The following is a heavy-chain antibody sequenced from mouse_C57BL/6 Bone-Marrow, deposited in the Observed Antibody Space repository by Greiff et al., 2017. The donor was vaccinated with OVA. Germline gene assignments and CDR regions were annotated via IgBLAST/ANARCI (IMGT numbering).Heavy chain of an antibody. Sequence: VHLVESGAELVRPGASVTLSCKASGYTFTDYEMHWVKQTPVHGLEWIGAIDPETGGTAYNQKFKGKAILTADKSSSTAYMELRSLTSEDSAVYYCTRGGSSYWWYFDVWGTGTTVTVSS. CDR3: TRGGSSYWWYFDV. CDR1: GYTFTDYE. CDR2: IDPETGGT. J-gene: IGHJ1*03. D-gene: IGHD1-1*01. V-gene: IGHV1-15*01.